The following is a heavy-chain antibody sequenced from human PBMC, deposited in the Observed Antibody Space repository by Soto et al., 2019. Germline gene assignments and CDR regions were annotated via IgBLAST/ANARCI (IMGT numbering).Heavy chain of an antibody. Sequence: EVQMLESGGGLVHPGGSLRLSCAASGFTFSNYAMNWVRQAPGKGLEWVSSISGSGRNTYYADSVKGRLTISRDSSKNTLYLQMNSLRVEDSGVYYCAKDLNVSGCFTSYYHYGMDVWGQGTTVTDSS. CDR2: ISGSGRNT. J-gene: IGHJ6*02. V-gene: IGHV3-23*01. CDR3: AKDLNVSGCFTSYYHYGMDV. CDR1: GFTFSNYA. D-gene: IGHD3-16*01.